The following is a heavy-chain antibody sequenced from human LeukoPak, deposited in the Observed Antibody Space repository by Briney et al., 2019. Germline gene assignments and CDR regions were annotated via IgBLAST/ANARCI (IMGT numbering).Heavy chain of an antibody. CDR1: GFTLRGYV. CDR3: AKDRRGDSSGYGY. CDR2: IWYDGSNK. J-gene: IGHJ4*02. Sequence: GGSLSLSCEASGFTLRGYVMSWVRQAPGKGLEWVAVIWYDGSNKYYADSVKGRFTISRDNSKNTLYLQMNSLRAEDTAVHYCAKDRRGDSSGYGYWGQGTLVTVSS. V-gene: IGHV3-33*06. D-gene: IGHD3-22*01.